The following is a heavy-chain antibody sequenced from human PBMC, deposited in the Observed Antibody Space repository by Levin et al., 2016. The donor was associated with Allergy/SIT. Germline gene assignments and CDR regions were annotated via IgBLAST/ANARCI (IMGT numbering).Heavy chain of an antibody. J-gene: IGHJ5*02. Sequence: VRQMPGKGLEWMGIIYPGDSDTRYSPSFQGQVTISADKSISTAYLQWSSLKASDTAMYYCARHGTRPGARTTLAAWGQGTLVTVSS. D-gene: IGHD1-7*01. CDR2: IYPGDSDT. CDR3: ARHGTRPGARTTLAA. V-gene: IGHV5-51*01.